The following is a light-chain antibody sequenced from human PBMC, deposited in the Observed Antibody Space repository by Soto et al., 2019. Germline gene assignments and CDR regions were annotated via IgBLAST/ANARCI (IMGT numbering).Light chain of an antibody. CDR3: MQSTQLPPT. V-gene: IGKV2D-29*02. Sequence: DVVMPQTPLSLSVAPGQPASISCKSSQSLLHITGETFLFWYLQKPGQSPQLLIYEVSTRVSGVPDRFSGSGSGTDFTLEISRVETDDVGIYHCMQSTQLPPTFGQGTRLEI. CDR1: QSLLHITGETF. J-gene: IGKJ5*01. CDR2: EVS.